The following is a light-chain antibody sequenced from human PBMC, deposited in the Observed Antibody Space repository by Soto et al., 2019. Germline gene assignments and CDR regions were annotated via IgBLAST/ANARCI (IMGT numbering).Light chain of an antibody. J-gene: IGLJ2*01. CDR2: RNN. CDR1: SSNIGSNY. V-gene: IGLV1-47*01. Sequence: QLVLTQPPSASGTPGQRVTISWSGSSSNIGSNYVYWYQQLPGTAPKLLIYRNNQRPSGVPDRFSGSKSGTSASLAISGLRSEDEADYYCAAWDDSLSGRGVVFGGGTKLTVL. CDR3: AAWDDSLSGRGVV.